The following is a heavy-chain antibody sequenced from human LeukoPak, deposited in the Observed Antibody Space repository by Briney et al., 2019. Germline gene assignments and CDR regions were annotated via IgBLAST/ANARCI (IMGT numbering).Heavy chain of an antibody. V-gene: IGHV3-53*01. J-gene: IGHJ3*02. CDR1: GFTVSSNY. CDR3: ARQIPCSWQSTWYSSSCRTSGGAFDI. D-gene: IGHD6-13*01. CDR2: IYSGGST. Sequence: QPGGSLRLSCAASGFTVSSNYMGWVRQAPGKGLEWVSVIYSGGSTYYADSVKGRFTISRDNSKNTLYLQMNSLRAEDTAVYYCARQIPCSWQSTWYSSSCRTSGGAFDIWGQGTMVTVSS.